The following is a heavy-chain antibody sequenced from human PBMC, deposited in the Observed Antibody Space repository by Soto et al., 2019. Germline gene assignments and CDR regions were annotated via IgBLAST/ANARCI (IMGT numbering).Heavy chain of an antibody. CDR1: GFTFSSYG. CDR3: AKADYSNSWFDP. D-gene: IGHD4-4*01. Sequence: QVQLVEAGGGVVQPGRSLRLSCAASGFTFSSYGMHWVRQAPGKGLEWVAVISYDGSNKYYADSVKGRFTISRDNSKNTLYLQMNSLRAEDTAVYYCAKADYSNSWFDPWGQGTLVTVSS. J-gene: IGHJ5*02. V-gene: IGHV3-30*18. CDR2: ISYDGSNK.